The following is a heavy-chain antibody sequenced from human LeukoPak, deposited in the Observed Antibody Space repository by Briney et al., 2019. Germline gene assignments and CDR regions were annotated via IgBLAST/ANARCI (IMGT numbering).Heavy chain of an antibody. CDR1: GGSFSGYY. V-gene: IGHV4-34*01. CDR3: ARGGISMVRVVTLYYYYYGMDV. Sequence: SETLSLTCAVYGGSFSGYYWSWIRQPPGKGLEWIGEINHSGSTNYNPSLKSRVTISVDTSKNQFSLKLSSVTAADTAVYYCARGGISMVRVVTLYYYYYGMDVWGKGTTVTVSS. J-gene: IGHJ6*04. D-gene: IGHD3-10*01. CDR2: INHSGST.